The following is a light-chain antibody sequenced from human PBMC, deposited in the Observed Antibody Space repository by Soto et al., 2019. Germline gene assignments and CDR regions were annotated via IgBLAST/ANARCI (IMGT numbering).Light chain of an antibody. Sequence: EIVLTQSPGTLASSPGERAALSCRASQSVSRSSLAWYQQKPGQAPRLLIYGVSTRATGIPDRFSGSGSGTDFSLTVSRLEPEDFAVYYYQQYGSSPLTFGQGTKVDIK. CDR2: GVS. J-gene: IGKJ1*01. V-gene: IGKV3-20*01. CDR1: QSVSRSS. CDR3: QQYGSSPLT.